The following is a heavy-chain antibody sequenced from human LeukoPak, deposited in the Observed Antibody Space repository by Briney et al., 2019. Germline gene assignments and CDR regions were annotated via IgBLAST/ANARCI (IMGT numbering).Heavy chain of an antibody. D-gene: IGHD3-9*01. Sequence: GGSLRLSCAASGFTFSSYSMNWVRQAPGKGLEWVSSISSSSSYIYYADSVKGRFTISRDNAKNSLYLQMNSLRAEDTAVYYCARTLVLRYFDWLSGPFDYWGQGTLVTVSS. J-gene: IGHJ4*02. CDR3: ARTLVLRYFDWLSGPFDY. CDR1: GFTFSSYS. CDR2: ISSSSSYI. V-gene: IGHV3-21*01.